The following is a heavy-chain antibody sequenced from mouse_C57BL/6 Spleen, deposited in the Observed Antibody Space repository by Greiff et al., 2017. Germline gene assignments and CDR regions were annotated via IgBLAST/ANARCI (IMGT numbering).Heavy chain of an antibody. Sequence: EVKLMESGGDLVKPGGSLKLSCAASGFTFSSYGMSWVRQTPDKRLEWVATISSGGSYTYYPDSVKGRFTISRDNAKNTLYLQMSSLKSEDTAMYYCERQTRDAMDYWGQGTSVTVSS. J-gene: IGHJ4*01. V-gene: IGHV5-6*01. CDR1: GFTFSSYG. CDR3: ERQTRDAMDY. CDR2: ISSGGSYT.